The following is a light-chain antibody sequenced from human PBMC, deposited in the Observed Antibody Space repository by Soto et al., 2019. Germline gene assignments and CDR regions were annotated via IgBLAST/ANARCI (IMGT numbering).Light chain of an antibody. CDR3: QQYNTYSWT. J-gene: IGKJ1*01. CDR2: DAS. Sequence: DIQMTQSPSTLSASVGDRVTVTCRASQSISTWLAWYQQTPGKAPKILIYDASTLESGVPSRFSGNGSGTEFTLTINSLQPDDFATYYFQQYNTYSWTFGQGTKVEIK. V-gene: IGKV1-5*01. CDR1: QSISTW.